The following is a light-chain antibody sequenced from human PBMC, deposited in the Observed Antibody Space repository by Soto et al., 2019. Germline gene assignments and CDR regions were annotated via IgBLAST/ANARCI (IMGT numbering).Light chain of an antibody. J-gene: IGLJ3*02. CDR2: EDN. Sequence: NFMLTQPHAVSEAPGKTVIISCTRRRGSIASNYVQWYQQRPGSSPTTVIYEDNQRPSGVPARFSGSIDSSSNSASLTISGLETEDEADYFGQSYDATNQVFGGGTKVTVL. CDR3: QSYDATNQV. V-gene: IGLV6-57*01. CDR1: RGSIASNY.